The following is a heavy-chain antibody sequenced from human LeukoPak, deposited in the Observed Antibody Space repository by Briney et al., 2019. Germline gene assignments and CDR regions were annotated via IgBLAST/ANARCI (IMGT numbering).Heavy chain of an antibody. CDR3: ARSEEMATTRGGFDY. Sequence: SETLSLTCTVSGXSISTYYWSWIRQPPGKGLEWIGSIHYSGSTTPSGTATYNPSLESRVTISVDTPKNQFSLKLRSVIAADAAVYYCARSEEMATTRGGFDYWGQGTLVTVSS. D-gene: IGHD5-24*01. J-gene: IGHJ4*02. V-gene: IGHV4-4*08. CDR2: IHYSGSTT. CDR1: GXSISTYY.